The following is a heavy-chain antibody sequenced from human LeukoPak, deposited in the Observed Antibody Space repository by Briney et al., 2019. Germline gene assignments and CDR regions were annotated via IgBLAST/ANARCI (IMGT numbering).Heavy chain of an antibody. V-gene: IGHV1-69*05. CDR1: GGTFISYA. CDR2: TIPIFGTA. D-gene: IGHD3-22*01. CDR3: ASTLDYYDSSGYYYPHFDY. J-gene: IGHJ4*02. Sequence: SVKVSCKASGGTFISYAISWVRQAPGQGLEWMGRTIPIFGTANYAQKFQGRVTITTDESTRTAYMKLSSLKSEATAVYYCASTLDYYDSSGYYYPHFDYWGQGTLVTVSP.